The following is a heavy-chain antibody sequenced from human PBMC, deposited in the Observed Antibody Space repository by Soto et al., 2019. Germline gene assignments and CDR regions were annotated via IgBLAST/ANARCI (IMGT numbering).Heavy chain of an antibody. J-gene: IGHJ6*02. D-gene: IGHD6-6*01. Sequence: GGSLILSCGSSGFTFSRFGMHWVRQAPGKGLEWVAVISYDGSTKFYTDSVKGRFTIARDNSKNILYLQMNSLTIEDTAVFYCARSTSSTLNYYYGMGVWGQGTTVTVS. CDR3: ARSTSSTLNYYYGMGV. CDR1: GFTFSRFG. V-gene: IGHV3-30*03. CDR2: ISYDGSTK.